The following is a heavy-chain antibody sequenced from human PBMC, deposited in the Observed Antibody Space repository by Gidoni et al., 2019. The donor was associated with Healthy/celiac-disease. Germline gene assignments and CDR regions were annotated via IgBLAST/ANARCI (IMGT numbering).Heavy chain of an antibody. CDR3: ARLSYGSGYYFDY. V-gene: IGHV5-10-1*01. D-gene: IGHD3-10*01. J-gene: IGHJ4*02. Sequence: HVTISADKSISTAYLQWSSLKASDTAMYYCARLSYGSGYYFDYWGQGTLVTVSS.